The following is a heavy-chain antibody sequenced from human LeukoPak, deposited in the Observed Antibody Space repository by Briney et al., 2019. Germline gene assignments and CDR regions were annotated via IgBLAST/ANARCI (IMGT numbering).Heavy chain of an antibody. D-gene: IGHD2-21*01. CDR3: ARDKLCGGDCYDYYYYGMDV. CDR2: IIPIFGTA. CDR1: GGTFSSYA. Sequence: ASVKVSCKASGGTFSSYAISWVRQAPGQGLEWMGGIIPIFGTANYAQKFQGRVTITADESTSTAYMGLSSLRSEDTAVYYCARDKLCGGDCYDYYYYGMDVWGQGTTVTVSS. V-gene: IGHV1-69*13. J-gene: IGHJ6*02.